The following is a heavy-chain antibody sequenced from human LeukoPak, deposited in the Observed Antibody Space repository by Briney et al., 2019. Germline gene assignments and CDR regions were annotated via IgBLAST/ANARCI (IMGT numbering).Heavy chain of an antibody. CDR3: ARGSSSGYYYPEEADY. J-gene: IGHJ4*02. Sequence: GASVKVSCKASGYTFTGYYMHWVRQAPGQGLEWMGWINPNSGGTNYAQKFQGRVTMTRDTSISTAYMELSRLRSDDTAVYYCARGSSSGYYYPEEADYWGQGTLVTVSS. V-gene: IGHV1-2*02. CDR1: GYTFTGYY. D-gene: IGHD3-22*01. CDR2: INPNSGGT.